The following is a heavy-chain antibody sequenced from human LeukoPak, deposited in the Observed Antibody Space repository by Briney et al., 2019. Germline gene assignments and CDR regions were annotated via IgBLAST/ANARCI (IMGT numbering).Heavy chain of an antibody. J-gene: IGHJ6*02. CDR2: IYYSGST. D-gene: IGHD3-9*01. Sequence: SETLSLTCTVSGGSISSYYWSWIRQPPGKGLEWIGYIYYSGSTYYNPSLKSRVTISVDTSKNHFSLKLSSVTAADTAVYYCARDRRYDILTGAPYYYYGMDVWGQGTTVTVSS. CDR1: GGSISSYY. CDR3: ARDRRYDILTGAPYYYYGMDV. V-gene: IGHV4-59*12.